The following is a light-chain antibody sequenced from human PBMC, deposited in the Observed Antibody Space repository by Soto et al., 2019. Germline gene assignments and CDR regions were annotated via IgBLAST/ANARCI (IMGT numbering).Light chain of an antibody. V-gene: IGLV2-14*03. J-gene: IGLJ1*01. Sequence: QSALTQPASLSVSPGRSITLSCTGTSSAVGAYTFVSWYQQHPDKVPKLMIFDVSRRPSCVSDRFSGSQSGNTASLTISGLQPEDEADYYCSSYTSSSTHVFGSGTKVTVL. CDR2: DVS. CDR3: SSYTSSSTHV. CDR1: SSAVGAYTF.